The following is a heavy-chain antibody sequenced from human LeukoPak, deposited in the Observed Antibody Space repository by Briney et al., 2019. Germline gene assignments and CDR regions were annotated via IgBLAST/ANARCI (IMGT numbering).Heavy chain of an antibody. D-gene: IGHD1-26*01. CDR1: GFTSSDYS. V-gene: IGHV3-21*01. CDR3: ARWVNSGSYRKYYGMDV. J-gene: IGHJ6*02. CDR2: ISSAGSYM. Sequence: GGSLRLSCAASGFTSSDYSMNWVRQAQGKGLEWVSCISSAGSYMYYADSLKGRFTISRDNAKNSLFLQMDSLRAEDTAMYYCARWVNSGSYRKYYGMDVWGQGTTVTVSS.